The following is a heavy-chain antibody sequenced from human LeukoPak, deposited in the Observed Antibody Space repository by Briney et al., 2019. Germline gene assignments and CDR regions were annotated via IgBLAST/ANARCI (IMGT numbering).Heavy chain of an antibody. J-gene: IGHJ6*02. V-gene: IGHV1-18*01. CDR1: GYTFTSYG. CDR2: ISAYNGNT. CDR3: ARDSYYYGSGSYSGYYYGMDV. Sequence: ASVKVSCKASGYTFTSYGISWVRQAPGQGLEWMGWISAYNGNTNYAQKLQGRGTMTTDTSTSTAYMELRSLRSDDTAVYYCARDSYYYGSGSYSGYYYGMDVWGQGTTVTVSS. D-gene: IGHD3-10*01.